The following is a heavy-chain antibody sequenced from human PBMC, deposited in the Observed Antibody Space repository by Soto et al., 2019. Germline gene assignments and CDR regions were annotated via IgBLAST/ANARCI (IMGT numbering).Heavy chain of an antibody. CDR2: IYYSGST. CDR1: GGSISSSSYY. Sequence: SETLSLTCTVSGGSISSSSYYWGWIRQPPGKGLEWIGSIYYSGSTYYNPSLKSRVTISVDTSKNQFSLKLSSVTAADTAVYYCARRGITYYYGSGSYYLPTSTLNWFDPWGQGTLVTV. V-gene: IGHV4-39*01. D-gene: IGHD3-10*01. CDR3: ARRGITYYYGSGSYYLPTSTLNWFDP. J-gene: IGHJ5*02.